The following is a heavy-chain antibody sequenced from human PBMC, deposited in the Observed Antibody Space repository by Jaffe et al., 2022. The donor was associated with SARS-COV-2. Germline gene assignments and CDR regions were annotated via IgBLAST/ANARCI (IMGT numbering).Heavy chain of an antibody. Sequence: QVQLQESGPGLVKPSQTLSLTCTVSGGSISSGSYYWSWIRQPAGKGLEWIGRIYTSGSTNYNPSLKSRVTISVDTSKNQFSLKLSSVTAADTAVYYCARGVIAAFNWFDPWGQGTLVTVSS. CDR3: ARGVIAAFNWFDP. D-gene: IGHD6-6*01. V-gene: IGHV4-61*02. CDR1: GGSISSGSYY. CDR2: IYTSGST. J-gene: IGHJ5*02.